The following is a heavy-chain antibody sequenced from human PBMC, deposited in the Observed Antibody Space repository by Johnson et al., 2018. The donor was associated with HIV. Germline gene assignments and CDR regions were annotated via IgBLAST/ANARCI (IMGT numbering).Heavy chain of an antibody. Sequence: QVQLVESGGGVVQPGRSLRLSCVASGFRFSSYAVHWVRQAPGKGLEWVAVISYDGSNKYYADSVKGRFTISRDNSKNTLYLQMNSLRAEDTAVYYCASLGLDLLVKAPLSVVFDAFDIWGQGTMVTVSS. CDR2: ISYDGSNK. V-gene: IGHV3-30*04. CDR3: ASLGLDLLVKAPLSVVFDAFDI. D-gene: IGHD3-16*01. CDR1: GFRFSSYA. J-gene: IGHJ3*02.